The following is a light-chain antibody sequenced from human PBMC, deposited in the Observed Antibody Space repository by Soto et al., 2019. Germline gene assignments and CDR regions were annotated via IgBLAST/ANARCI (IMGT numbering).Light chain of an antibody. CDR1: TSDIGGYNY. CDR2: EVS. Sequence: QSVLTQPASVSGSPGQSITISCSGSTSDIGGYNYVSWYRHHPGKVPKVMIYEVSNRPSGVSNRFSGSKSGNTASLTISGLQAEDEADYYCSSYTGSSTLLFGGGTKVTVL. J-gene: IGLJ3*02. CDR3: SSYTGSSTLL. V-gene: IGLV2-14*01.